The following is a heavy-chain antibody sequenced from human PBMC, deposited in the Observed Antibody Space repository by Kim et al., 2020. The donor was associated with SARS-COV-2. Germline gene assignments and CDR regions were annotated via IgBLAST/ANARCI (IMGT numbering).Heavy chain of an antibody. CDR1: GFTVSSNY. J-gene: IGHJ4*02. D-gene: IGHD6-13*01. Sequence: GGSLRLSCAASGFTVSSNYMSWLRQAPGKGLEWLSVIYSGDKTYYVESVKGRLTISRDNSKNKLYLQMSSLRVEDTAVYYCVTSLAAAGVVWGLGTLLT. CDR2: IYSGDKT. CDR3: VTSLAAAGVV. V-gene: IGHV3-66*01.